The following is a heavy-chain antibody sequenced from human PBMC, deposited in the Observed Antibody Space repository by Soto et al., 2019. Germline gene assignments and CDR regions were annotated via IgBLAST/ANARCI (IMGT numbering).Heavy chain of an antibody. D-gene: IGHD3-22*01. CDR3: ARDWNYDSRGY. CDR2: IWYDGSNK. Sequence: QVQLVESGGGVVQPGRSLRLSCAASGFTFSSYGMHWVRQAPGKGLEWVAVIWYDGSNKYYADSVKGRFTISRDNSKNTPYLQMNSLRADDTAVYYCARDWNYDSRGYWGQGTLVTVSS. J-gene: IGHJ4*02. V-gene: IGHV3-33*01. CDR1: GFTFSSYG.